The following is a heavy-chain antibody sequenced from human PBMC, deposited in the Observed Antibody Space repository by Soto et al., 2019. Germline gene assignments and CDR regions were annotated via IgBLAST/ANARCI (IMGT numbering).Heavy chain of an antibody. J-gene: IGHJ4*01. CDR1: GFSFGSYA. CDR3: AKCQSSKYYEISGYRAADY. V-gene: IGHV3-23*01. Sequence: PGGSMRLSCSASGFSFGSYALSWVRQAPGKGLEWVSTISGSDGKTFYADSVKGRFTISRDNAKNSLYLQMNSLRTEDTALYYCAKCQSSKYYEISGYRAADYWCHGTWVTVSS. CDR2: ISGSDGKT. D-gene: IGHD3-22*01.